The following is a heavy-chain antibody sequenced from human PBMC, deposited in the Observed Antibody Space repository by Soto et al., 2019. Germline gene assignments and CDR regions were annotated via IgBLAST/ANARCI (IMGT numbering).Heavy chain of an antibody. D-gene: IGHD6-19*01. J-gene: IGHJ6*02. CDR3: AMGLADSVAGTYYYYGLAV. V-gene: IGHV1-46*01. Sequence: ASVKVSCKASGYTFTSYYMHWVRQAPGQGLEWMGIINPSGGSTSYAQKFQGRVTMTRDTSTSTDYMELSSLRSEDTAVYYCAMGLADSVAGTYYYYGLAVWGQGTTVTVSS. CDR1: GYTFTSYY. CDR2: INPSGGST.